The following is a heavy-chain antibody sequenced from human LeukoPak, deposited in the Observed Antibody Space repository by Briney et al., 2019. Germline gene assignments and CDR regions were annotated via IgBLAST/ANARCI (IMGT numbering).Heavy chain of an antibody. CDR2: ISAYNGKT. Sequence: ASVKVSCKTSGYTFTSYGISWVRQAPGQGLEWMGWISAYNGKTNFAQEFRGRVTMTTDTSTSTAYMVLRSLRSDDTAVYYCARDVDSRSWFANWGQGTLVTVTS. D-gene: IGHD6-13*01. J-gene: IGHJ5*02. CDR1: GYTFTSYG. V-gene: IGHV1-18*01. CDR3: ARDVDSRSWFAN.